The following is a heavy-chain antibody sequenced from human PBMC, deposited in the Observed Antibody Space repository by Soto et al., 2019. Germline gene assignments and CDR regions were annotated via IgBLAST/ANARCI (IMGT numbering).Heavy chain of an antibody. V-gene: IGHV4-31*03. CDR2: IYYSGST. CDR1: GGSISSGGYY. Sequence: QVQLQESGPGLVKPSQTLSLTCTVSGGSISSGGYYWSLIRKHPGKGLEWIGYIYYSGSTNYNPSRKRRVTISEDTAKNPFALKLSSVIAADTAVYYCAREPSIWGQGTLVTVSS. CDR3: AREPSI. J-gene: IGHJ4*02.